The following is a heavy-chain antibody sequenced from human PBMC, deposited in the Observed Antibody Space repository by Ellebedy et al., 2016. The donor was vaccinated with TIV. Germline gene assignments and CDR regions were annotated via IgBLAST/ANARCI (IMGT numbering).Heavy chain of an antibody. CDR1: GYTLTELS. CDR3: ARGFYEKFDP. D-gene: IGHD2/OR15-2a*01. Sequence: ASVKVSCKVSGYTLTELSMHWVRQAPGKGLEWMGGFDPEDGETIYAQKFQGRVTMTTVTVTTTVYMELRSLTSDDTAVYYCARGFYEKFDPWGQGTLVTVSS. J-gene: IGHJ5*02. CDR2: FDPEDGET. V-gene: IGHV1-24*01.